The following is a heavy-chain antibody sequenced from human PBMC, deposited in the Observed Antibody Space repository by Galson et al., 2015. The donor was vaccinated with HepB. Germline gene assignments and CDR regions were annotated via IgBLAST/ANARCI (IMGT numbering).Heavy chain of an antibody. CDR3: AKDSRYISGWYAGRGGFDY. CDR1: GFTFSSYD. D-gene: IGHD6-19*01. J-gene: IGHJ4*02. CDR2: LSYDGTNK. V-gene: IGHV3-30*18. Sequence: SLRLSCAASGFTFSSYDMHWVRQAPGKGLEWVAILSYDGTNKYFADSVKGRFTISRDNSKNTLCLQMNSLRAEDTAVYYCAKDSRYISGWYAGRGGFDYWGQGTLVTVSS.